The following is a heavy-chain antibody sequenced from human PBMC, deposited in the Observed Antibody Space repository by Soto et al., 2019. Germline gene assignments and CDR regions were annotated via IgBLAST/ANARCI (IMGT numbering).Heavy chain of an antibody. CDR2: IYRNGNK. Sequence: GSLRLSCAASGFTFRTYAMSWVRQAPGKGLEWVSVIYRNGNKYYADSVEGRFTISRDYSKNMLFLQMNSLRAEDTAVYYCARVRGPRAPFFDYWGQGTLVTVSS. CDR3: ARVRGPRAPFFDY. D-gene: IGHD3-10*01. CDR1: GFTFRTYA. V-gene: IGHV3-23*03. J-gene: IGHJ4*02.